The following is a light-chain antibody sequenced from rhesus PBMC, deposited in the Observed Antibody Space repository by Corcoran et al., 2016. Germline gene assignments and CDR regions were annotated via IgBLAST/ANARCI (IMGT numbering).Light chain of an antibody. J-gene: IGKJ3*01. CDR1: QGISSY. Sequence: DIQMTQSPSSLSASVGDTVTITCRASQGISSYLNWFQQKPGTAPKLLIYAASSLESGVPPRFSGSGSGTEFSLTISSLQPEDFAAYYCLQHNSYPFTFGPGTKLDIK. V-gene: IGKV1-28*01. CDR3: LQHNSYPFT. CDR2: AAS.